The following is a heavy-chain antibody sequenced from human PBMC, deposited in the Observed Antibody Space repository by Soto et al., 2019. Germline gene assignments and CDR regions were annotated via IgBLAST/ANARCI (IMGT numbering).Heavy chain of an antibody. CDR1: GGSFSGYY. CDR3: ARRYYDFWSGYGQGYYYYGMDV. J-gene: IGHJ6*02. CDR2: INHSGST. Sequence: KPSETLSLTCAVYGGSFSGYYWSWIRQPPGKGLEWIGEINHSGSTNYNPSLKSRVTISVDTSKNQFSLKLSSVTAADTAVYYCARRYYDFWSGYGQGYYYYGMDVWGQGTTVTVSS. V-gene: IGHV4-34*01. D-gene: IGHD3-3*01.